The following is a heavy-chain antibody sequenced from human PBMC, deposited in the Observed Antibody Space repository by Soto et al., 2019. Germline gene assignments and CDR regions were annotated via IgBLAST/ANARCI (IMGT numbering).Heavy chain of an antibody. J-gene: IGHJ6*02. D-gene: IGHD2-2*01. CDR1: GGSIISGGYS. Sequence: PSETLSLTCAVSGGSIISGGYSWSWIRQPPGKGLEWIGYIYHSGSTYYNPSLKSRVTISVDRSKNQFSLKVSSVTAADTAVYYCARLGGYCTITSCYGYYGMDVWGQGTTVTVSS. V-gene: IGHV4-30-2*01. CDR2: IYHSGST. CDR3: ARLGGYCTITSCYGYYGMDV.